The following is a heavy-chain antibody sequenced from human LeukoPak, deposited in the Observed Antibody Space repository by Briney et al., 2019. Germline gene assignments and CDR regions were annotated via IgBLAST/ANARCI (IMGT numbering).Heavy chain of an antibody. J-gene: IGHJ5*02. V-gene: IGHV1-2*02. Sequence: ASVKVCCKASGYTFTGYYMHWVRQVPGQGLEWMGWINPNSGGTNYAQKFQGRVTMTRDTSISTAYMELSRLRSDDTAVYYCARDESGGAGFDPWGQGTLVTVSS. CDR2: INPNSGGT. D-gene: IGHD1-26*01. CDR3: ARDESGGAGFDP. CDR1: GYTFTGYY.